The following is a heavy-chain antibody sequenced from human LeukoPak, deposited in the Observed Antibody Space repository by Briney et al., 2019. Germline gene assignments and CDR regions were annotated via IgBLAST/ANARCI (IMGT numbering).Heavy chain of an antibody. CDR3: ARYGYGSGSYYPAGYFQH. CDR1: GGSFSGYY. J-gene: IGHJ1*01. D-gene: IGHD3-10*01. CDR2: INHSGST. V-gene: IGHV4-34*01. Sequence: SETLSLTCAVYGGSFSGYYWSWIRQPPGKGREWIGEINHSGSTNYNPSLKSRVTISVDTSKNQFSLKLSSVTAADTAVYYCARYGYGSGSYYPAGYFQHWGQGTLVTVPS.